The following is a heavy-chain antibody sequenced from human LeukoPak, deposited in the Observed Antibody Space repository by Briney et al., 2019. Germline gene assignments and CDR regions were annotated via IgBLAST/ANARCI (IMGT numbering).Heavy chain of an antibody. CDR3: ARAVDSGSYLECYFDY. V-gene: IGHV3-30*04. Sequence: GRSLRLSCAASGFTFSSYAMHWVRQAPGKGLEWVAVISYDGSNKYYADSVKGRFTISRDNSKNTLYLQMNSLRAEDTAVYYCARAVDSGSYLECYFDYWGQGTLVTVSS. J-gene: IGHJ4*02. CDR2: ISYDGSNK. CDR1: GFTFSSYA. D-gene: IGHD1-26*01.